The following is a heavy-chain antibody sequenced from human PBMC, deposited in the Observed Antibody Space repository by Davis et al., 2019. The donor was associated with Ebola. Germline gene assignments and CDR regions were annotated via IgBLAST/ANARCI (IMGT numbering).Heavy chain of an antibody. J-gene: IGHJ4*02. Sequence: GESLKISCQASGYTFTNNYITWVRQLPGKGLEWMGRIETSDSHSEYSPSFQGHVTISADKSISTVYLQWSGLQASDTAIYFCTRGHGWCDYWGQGTPVTVSS. CDR3: TRGHGWCDY. V-gene: IGHV5-10-1*01. D-gene: IGHD6-19*01. CDR1: GYTFTNNY. CDR2: IETSDSHS.